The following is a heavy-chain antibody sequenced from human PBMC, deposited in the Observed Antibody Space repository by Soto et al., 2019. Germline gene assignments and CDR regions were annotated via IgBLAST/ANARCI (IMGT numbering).Heavy chain of an antibody. V-gene: IGHV4-61*01. Sequence: PSETLSLTCTVSGGSVSSDYYYWSWIRQPPGRGLEWIGYISSSGNTNYNPSLKSRLTLSVDTSNNQFSLKLKSVTAADTALYYCARASIRGGNSASRFAMDVWGQGTTVTVSS. D-gene: IGHD4-4*01. CDR1: GGSVSSDYYY. CDR2: ISSSGNT. CDR3: ARASIRGGNSASRFAMDV. J-gene: IGHJ6*02.